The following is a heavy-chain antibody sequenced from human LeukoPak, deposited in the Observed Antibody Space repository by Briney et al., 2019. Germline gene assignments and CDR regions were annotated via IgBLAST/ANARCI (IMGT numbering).Heavy chain of an antibody. D-gene: IGHD6-19*01. J-gene: IGHJ5*02. CDR3: ATSIAVATNWFDP. CDR2: INHSGST. CDR1: GGSFSGYY. Sequence: SETPSLTCAVYGGSFSGYYWSWIRQPPGKGLEWIGEINHSGSTNYNPSLKSRVTISVDTSKNQFSLKLSSVTAADTAVYYCATSIAVATNWFDPWGQGTLVTVSS. V-gene: IGHV4-34*01.